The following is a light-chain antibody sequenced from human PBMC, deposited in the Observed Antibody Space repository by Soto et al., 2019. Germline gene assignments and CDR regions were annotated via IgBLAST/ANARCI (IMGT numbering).Light chain of an antibody. Sequence: EIVLTQFPATLSLSPGERATLSCRASQSVGSYLGWYQQRPGQAPRLLIYDASNRANGIPARFSGSGSGTDFTLSISSLEPEDFAVYYCQQRANWPPYTFGQGTRLEI. CDR1: QSVGSY. J-gene: IGKJ2*01. CDR3: QQRANWPPYT. V-gene: IGKV3-11*01. CDR2: DAS.